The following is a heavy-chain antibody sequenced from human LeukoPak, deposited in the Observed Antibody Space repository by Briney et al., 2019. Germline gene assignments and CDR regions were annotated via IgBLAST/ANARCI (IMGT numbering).Heavy chain of an antibody. CDR2: IYYSGST. J-gene: IGHJ4*02. CDR1: GGSISSGDYY. Sequence: PSQTLSLTCTVSGGSISSGDYYWSWIRQPPGKGLEWIGYIYYSGSTYYNPSLKSRVTISVDTSKNQFSLKLSSVTAADTAVYYCARDISIPTENIVVVPAASLDWGQGTLVTASS. D-gene: IGHD2-2*01. V-gene: IGHV4-30-4*08. CDR3: ARDISIPTENIVVVPAASLD.